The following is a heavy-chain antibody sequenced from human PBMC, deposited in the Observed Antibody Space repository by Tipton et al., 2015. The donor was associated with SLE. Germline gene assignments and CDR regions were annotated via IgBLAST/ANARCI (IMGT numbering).Heavy chain of an antibody. Sequence: TLSLTCTVSGGSISSYYWSWIRQPPGKGLEWIGYIYYSGSTNYNPSLKSRVTISVDTSKNQFSLKLSSVTAADTAVYYCARDVTIFGVAGNWFDLWGQGTLVTVSS. CDR2: IYYSGST. D-gene: IGHD3-3*01. CDR1: GGSISSYY. J-gene: IGHJ5*02. CDR3: ARDVTIFGVAGNWFDL. V-gene: IGHV4-59*01.